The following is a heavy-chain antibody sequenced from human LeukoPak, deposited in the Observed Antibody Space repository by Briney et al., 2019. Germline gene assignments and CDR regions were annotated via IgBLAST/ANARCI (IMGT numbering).Heavy chain of an antibody. CDR1: GGSISSGGYY. CDR2: IYYSGST. D-gene: IGHD6-19*01. Sequence: SQTLSLTCTVSGGSISSGGYYWSWIRQHPGKGLEWIGYIYYSGSTYYNPSLKSRVTISVGTSKNQFSLKLSSVTAADTAVYYCASLGAGAMASYYFDYWGQGTLVTVSS. V-gene: IGHV4-31*03. J-gene: IGHJ4*02. CDR3: ASLGAGAMASYYFDY.